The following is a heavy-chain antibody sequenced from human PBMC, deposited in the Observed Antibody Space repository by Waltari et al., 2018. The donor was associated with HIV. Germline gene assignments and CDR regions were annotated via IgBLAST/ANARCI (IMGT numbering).Heavy chain of an antibody. D-gene: IGHD6-19*01. Sequence: QVQLVQSGAEVKRPGASVKVSCKVSGYILTELSIHWVRQAPGKGLEWVGSIEPADGKTTYAQKFQGRVTMTEDTSTGTATMEVSSLRSEDTAVYYCATARQWLVDSGMDVWGQGTTVTVSS. V-gene: IGHV1-24*01. J-gene: IGHJ6*02. CDR1: GYILTELS. CDR2: IEPADGKT. CDR3: ATARQWLVDSGMDV.